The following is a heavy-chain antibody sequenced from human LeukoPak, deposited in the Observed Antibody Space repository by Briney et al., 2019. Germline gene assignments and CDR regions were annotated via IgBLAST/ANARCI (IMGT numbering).Heavy chain of an antibody. Sequence: VASVKVSCKASGYTFTSYGISWVRQAPGQGLEWMGWISAYNGNTNYAQKLQGRVTMTTDTSTSTAYMELRSLRSDDTAVYYCARGGWFGELEPDYFDCWGQGTLVTVSS. CDR1: GYTFTSYG. J-gene: IGHJ4*02. CDR3: ARGGWFGELEPDYFDC. D-gene: IGHD3-10*01. CDR2: ISAYNGNT. V-gene: IGHV1-18*04.